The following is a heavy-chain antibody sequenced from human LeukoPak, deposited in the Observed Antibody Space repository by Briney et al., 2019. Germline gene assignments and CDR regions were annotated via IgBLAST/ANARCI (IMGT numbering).Heavy chain of an antibody. CDR2: INPSGGST. CDR1: GYTFTSYY. D-gene: IGHD3-22*01. V-gene: IGHV1-46*01. J-gene: IGHJ5*02. Sequence: ASVKVSCKASGYTFTSYYMHWVRQAPGQGLEWMGIINPSGGSTSYAQKFQGRVTMTRDMSTSTVYMELSSLRSEDTAVYYCARDPANYYDSSGYDGVGWFDPWGQGTLVTVSS. CDR3: ARDPANYYDSSGYDGVGWFDP.